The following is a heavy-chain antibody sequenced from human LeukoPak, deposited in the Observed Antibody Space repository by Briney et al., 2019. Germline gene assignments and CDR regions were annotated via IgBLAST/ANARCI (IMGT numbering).Heavy chain of an antibody. J-gene: IGHJ4*02. D-gene: IGHD3-3*01. Sequence: PSETLSLTCTVSGGSISSSSYYWGWIPQPPGKGLEWIGRIYYSGSTYYNPSLKSRVTISVDTSKNQFSLKLSSVTAADTAVYYCASITLRVLDYWGQGTLVTVSS. CDR2: IYYSGST. CDR3: ASITLRVLDY. CDR1: GGSISSSSYY. V-gene: IGHV4-39*01.